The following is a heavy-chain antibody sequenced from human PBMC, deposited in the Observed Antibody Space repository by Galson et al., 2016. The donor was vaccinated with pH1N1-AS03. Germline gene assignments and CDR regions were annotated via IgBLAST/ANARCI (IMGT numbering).Heavy chain of an antibody. D-gene: IGHD3-16*01. CDR3: AAGDYVAASFDN. Sequence: SLRLSCAASGLIFSNSAMHWVRQAPGKGLEWVAVMSYDGGNEYYADAVKGRFTISRDHSRNTLYLQMNSLRVEDMAEYYCAAGDYVAASFDNWGQGTLVTVSS. CDR2: MSYDGGNE. V-gene: IGHV3-30-3*01. J-gene: IGHJ4*02. CDR1: GLIFSNSA.